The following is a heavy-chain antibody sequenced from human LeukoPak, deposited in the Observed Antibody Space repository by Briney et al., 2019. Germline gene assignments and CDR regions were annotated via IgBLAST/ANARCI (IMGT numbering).Heavy chain of an antibody. CDR2: EYWSETS. CDR3: ARGGVQLWTDRDLVL. CDR1: GDSIENHY. J-gene: IGHJ4*02. Sequence: PSKTLSLTGNVSGDSIENHYWSWIRQPPGKRLEWIGYEYWSETSNYNPSVKSLVTISVATSNNRFSLILTSVTAAVSAVYYCARGGVQLWTDRDLVLWGQGTLVTVSS. D-gene: IGHD1-1*01. V-gene: IGHV4-59*11.